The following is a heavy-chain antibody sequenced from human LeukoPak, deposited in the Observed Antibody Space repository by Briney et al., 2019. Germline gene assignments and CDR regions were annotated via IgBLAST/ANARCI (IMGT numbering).Heavy chain of an antibody. J-gene: IGHJ4*02. CDR2: IKQDGSEK. CDR1: GFSISPYW. D-gene: IGHD4-23*01. V-gene: IGHV3-7*04. CDR3: AREQVTLPGGDC. Sequence: GGSLRLSCAGSGFSISPYWMSWVRQAPGKGLEWVANIKQDGSEKYFVDSVKGRFTISRDNAKNSLYLEMNSLRVEDTAVYYCAREQVTLPGGDCWGQGTQVTVSS.